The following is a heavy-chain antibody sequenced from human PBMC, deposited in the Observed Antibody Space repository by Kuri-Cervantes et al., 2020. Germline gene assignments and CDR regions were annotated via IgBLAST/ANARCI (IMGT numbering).Heavy chain of an antibody. D-gene: IGHD1-26*01. CDR3: AREVGAADY. Sequence: GPLRLSCAVYGGSFSFYYWSWIRQPPGKGLEWIEEINHSGITKYNPSLRSRVTISVDTSKNQFSLKLSSVTAADTAVYYCAREVGAADYWGQGTLVTVSS. J-gene: IGHJ4*02. V-gene: IGHV4-34*01. CDR2: INHSGIT. CDR1: GGSFSFYY.